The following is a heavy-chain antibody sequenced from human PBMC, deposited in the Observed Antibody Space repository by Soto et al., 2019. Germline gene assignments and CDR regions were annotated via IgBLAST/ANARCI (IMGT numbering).Heavy chain of an antibody. J-gene: IGHJ1*01. V-gene: IGHV1-18*04. D-gene: IGHD3-3*01. Sequence: QVQLVQSGAEVKKPGASVKVSCKASGYTFTSYGISWVRQAPGQGLEWMGWISAYNGNTNYAQKLQGRVTMTTDTSTSTAYMELRSLRSDDTAVYYCARAQYYDFWSGPYSDKYFQHWGQGTLVTVSS. CDR1: GYTFTSYG. CDR3: ARAQYYDFWSGPYSDKYFQH. CDR2: ISAYNGNT.